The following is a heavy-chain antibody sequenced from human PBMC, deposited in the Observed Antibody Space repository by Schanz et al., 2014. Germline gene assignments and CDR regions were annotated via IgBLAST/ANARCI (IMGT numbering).Heavy chain of an antibody. V-gene: IGHV4-39*01. CDR1: GDSISSTSYY. Sequence: QLQMQESGPGLVKPSETLSLTCSVSGDSISSTSYYWGWIRQPPGKGLEWIGSIYYSGSTYYNASLKGGVTISVDTSKTHSPLKLTSVTAADSAVYYCARLWGGWRIPDYWGQGTLVTVSS. J-gene: IGHJ4*02. D-gene: IGHD6-19*01. CDR3: ARLWGGWRIPDY. CDR2: IYYSGST.